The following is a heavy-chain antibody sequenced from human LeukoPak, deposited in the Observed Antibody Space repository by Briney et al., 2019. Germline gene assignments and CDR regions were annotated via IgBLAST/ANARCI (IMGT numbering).Heavy chain of an antibody. V-gene: IGHV4-39*07. CDR2: IYYSGST. CDR1: GGSISSSSYY. J-gene: IGHJ4*02. CDR3: ARGGRSTYYYGSGSYFPREYYFDY. D-gene: IGHD3-10*01. Sequence: PLETLSLTCTVSGGSISSSSYYWGWIRQPPGKGLEWIGSIYYSGSTYYNPSLKSRVTISVDTSKNQFSLKLSSVTAADTAVYYCARGGRSTYYYGSGSYFPREYYFDYWGLGTLVTVSS.